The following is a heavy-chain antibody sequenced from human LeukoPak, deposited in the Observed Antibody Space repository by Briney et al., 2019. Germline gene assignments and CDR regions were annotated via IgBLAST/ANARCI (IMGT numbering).Heavy chain of an antibody. D-gene: IGHD4-17*01. CDR2: IRSKANSYAT. CDR3: TSPIHYGDYDYYYGMDV. CDR1: GFTFSGSA. Sequence: QPGGSLKLSCAASGFTFSGSAMHWVRQASGKGLEWVGRIRSKANSYATAYAASVEGRFTISRDDSKNTAYLQMNSLKTEDTAVYYCTSPIHYGDYDYYYGMDVWGQGTTVTVSS. V-gene: IGHV3-73*01. J-gene: IGHJ6*02.